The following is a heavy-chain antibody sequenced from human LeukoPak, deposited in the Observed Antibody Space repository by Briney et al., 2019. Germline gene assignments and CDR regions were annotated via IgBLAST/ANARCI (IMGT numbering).Heavy chain of an antibody. Sequence: GGSLRLSCAASGFTFSSYAMSWVRQAPGKGLEWVSTISGSGGSTYYADSVKGRFTISRDNSKNTLYLQMNSLRAEDTAVYYCAKDRSYDSSGYEHWGQGTLVTVSS. CDR2: ISGSGGST. CDR1: GFTFSSYA. D-gene: IGHD3-22*01. V-gene: IGHV3-23*01. CDR3: AKDRSYDSSGYEH. J-gene: IGHJ1*01.